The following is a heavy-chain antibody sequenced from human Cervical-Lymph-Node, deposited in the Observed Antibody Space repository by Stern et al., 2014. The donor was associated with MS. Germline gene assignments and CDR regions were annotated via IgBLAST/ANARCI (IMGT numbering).Heavy chain of an antibody. J-gene: IGHJ4*02. CDR3: AREMVGGGGYFDY. Sequence: QVQLVESGAEVTNPGASVILSCKASGYTFTSNSMHWARQAPGQRLACMGWFMGGNGYTSYSPKFQDRVTITGDSSASAVYMELSNLGSDDTAVYYCAREMVGGGGYFDYWGQGTLVTVSS. V-gene: IGHV1-3*01. D-gene: IGHD3-10*01. CDR1: GYTFTSNS. CDR2: FMGGNGYT.